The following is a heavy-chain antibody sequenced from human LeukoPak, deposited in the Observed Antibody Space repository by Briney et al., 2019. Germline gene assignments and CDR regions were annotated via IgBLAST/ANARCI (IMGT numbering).Heavy chain of an antibody. CDR1: GYTFTIYG. V-gene: IGHV1-46*01. J-gene: IGHJ4*02. CDR2: INPGGGST. D-gene: IGHD5-12*01. CDR3: ARALGSGYEISFDY. Sequence: ASVTVSCKASGYTFTIYGMSWVRQAPGQGLEWMGVINPGGGSTSYAQKFQGRVTMTRDTSTSTVYMELSSLRSDDTAVYYCARALGSGYEISFDYWGQGTLVTVSS.